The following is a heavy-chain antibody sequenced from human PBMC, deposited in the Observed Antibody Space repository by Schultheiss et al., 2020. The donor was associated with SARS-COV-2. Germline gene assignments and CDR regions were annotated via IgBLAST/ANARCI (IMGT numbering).Heavy chain of an antibody. CDR3: ARPPQTVYYYYMDV. CDR1: GFTFSTYT. Sequence: GGSLRLSCAASGFTFSTYTMNWVRQAPGKGLEWVSSISSRGTYIYYADSVKGRFTISRDNSKNTLYLQMNSLRAEDTAVYYCARPPQTVYYYYMDVWGKGTTVTVSS. D-gene: IGHD4-17*01. V-gene: IGHV3-21*01. CDR2: ISSRGTYI. J-gene: IGHJ6*03.